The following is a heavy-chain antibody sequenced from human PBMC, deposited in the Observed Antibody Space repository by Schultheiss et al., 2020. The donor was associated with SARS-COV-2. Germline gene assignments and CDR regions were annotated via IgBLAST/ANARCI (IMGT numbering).Heavy chain of an antibody. Sequence: SQTLSLTCAVLGGPFSGYGWNWIRQSPGKGLEWIGYIYYSGSTNYNPSLKSRVTISVDTSKNQFSLKLSSVTAADTAVYYCARDYGGNSGGFDPWGQGTLVTVSS. CDR2: IYYSGST. D-gene: IGHD4-23*01. J-gene: IGHJ5*02. V-gene: IGHV4-59*01. CDR3: ARDYGGNSGGFDP. CDR1: GGPFSGYG.